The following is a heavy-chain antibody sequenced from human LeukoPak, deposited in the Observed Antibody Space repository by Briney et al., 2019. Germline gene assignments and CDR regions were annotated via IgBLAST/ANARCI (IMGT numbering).Heavy chain of an antibody. Sequence: GGSLRLSCAASGFTFSSYAVSWVRQAPGKGLEWVSAISGSGGSTYYADSVKGRFTISRDNSKNTLYLQMNSLRAEDTAVYYCAKGKGKIIVGDYWGQGTLVTVSS. CDR1: GFTFSSYA. V-gene: IGHV3-23*01. CDR3: AKGKGKIIVGDY. D-gene: IGHD2-21*01. J-gene: IGHJ4*02. CDR2: ISGSGGST.